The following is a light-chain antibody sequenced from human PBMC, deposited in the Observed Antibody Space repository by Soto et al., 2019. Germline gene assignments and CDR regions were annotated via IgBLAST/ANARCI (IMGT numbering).Light chain of an antibody. CDR1: SSDVGGYDY. V-gene: IGLV2-14*01. Sequence: QSALTQPASVSGSPGQSITISCTGTSSDVGGYDYVSWYQQHPGKAPKLMIYEVSNRPSGVFNRSSGSKSGNTASLTISGLQAEDEADYYCSSYTSSSTSPYVFGTGTKVTVL. CDR2: EVS. J-gene: IGLJ1*01. CDR3: SSYTSSSTSPYV.